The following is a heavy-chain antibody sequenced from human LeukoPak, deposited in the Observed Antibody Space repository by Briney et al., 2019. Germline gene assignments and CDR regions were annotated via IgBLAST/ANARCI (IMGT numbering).Heavy chain of an antibody. CDR1: GGSFSGCY. D-gene: IGHD3-10*01. CDR3: ARHSAYYGSGSYYKRPYYMDV. CDR2: INHSGST. V-gene: IGHV4-34*01. J-gene: IGHJ6*03. Sequence: SETLSLTCAVYGGSFSGCYWSWLRQPPGKGLEWIGEINHSGSTNYNPSLKSRVTISVDTSKNQFSLKLSSVTAADTAVYYCARHSAYYGSGSYYKRPYYMDVWGKGTTVTISS.